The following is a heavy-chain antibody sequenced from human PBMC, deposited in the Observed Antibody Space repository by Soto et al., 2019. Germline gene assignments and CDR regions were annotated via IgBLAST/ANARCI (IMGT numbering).Heavy chain of an antibody. V-gene: IGHV3-74*01. J-gene: IGHJ4*02. Sequence: PGGSLRLSCVVSGFTFSTNAMSWVRQAPRKGLVWVSRINSDGSSTNYADSVKGRFTISRDNAKNTVYLQMNSLRAEDTAVYYCVRDDVGVGIDYWGLGTLVTVSS. CDR2: INSDGSST. CDR3: VRDDVGVGIDY. D-gene: IGHD1-26*01. CDR1: GFTFSTNA.